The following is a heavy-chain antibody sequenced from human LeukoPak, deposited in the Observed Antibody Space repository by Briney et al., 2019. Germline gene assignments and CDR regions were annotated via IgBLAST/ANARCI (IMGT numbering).Heavy chain of an antibody. CDR1: GGSISSYY. CDR2: IYTSGST. V-gene: IGHV4-4*07. Sequence: SETLSLTCTVSGGSISSYYWSWIRQPAGKGLEWIGRIYTSGSTNYNPSLKSRVTMSVDTSKNQFSLKLGSVTAADTAVYYCSREIIVGATFRYYFDYWGQGTLVTVSS. J-gene: IGHJ4*02. CDR3: SREIIVGATFRYYFDY. D-gene: IGHD1-26*01.